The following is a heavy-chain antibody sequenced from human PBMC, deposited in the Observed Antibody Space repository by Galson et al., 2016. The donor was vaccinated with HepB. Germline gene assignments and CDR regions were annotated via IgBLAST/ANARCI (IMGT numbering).Heavy chain of an antibody. J-gene: IGHJ4*02. CDR1: GGSISSGDYY. Sequence: LSLTCTVSGGSISSGDYYWSWIRQPPGKGLEYISYIYNTGSTFYNPSLKSRVTMSIDTSKNQFSLNLSSVTAADTAVYYCARILLRYFGAYYFDSWGQGTLVTVSS. CDR2: IYNTGST. D-gene: IGHD3-9*01. V-gene: IGHV4-30-4*01. CDR3: ARILLRYFGAYYFDS.